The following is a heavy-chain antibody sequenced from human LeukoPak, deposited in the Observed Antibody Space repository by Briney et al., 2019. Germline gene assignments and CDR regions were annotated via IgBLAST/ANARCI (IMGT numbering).Heavy chain of an antibody. V-gene: IGHV3-21*01. CDR1: GFTFSSHS. Sequence: GGSLRLSCAASGFTFSSHSMNWVRQAPGKGLEWVSSISSSSIYIYYADSVKGRFTISRDNAKNSLYLQMNSLRAEDTAVYYCARDRLDIVVFPSSKNRRYMDVWGKGTTVTVSS. D-gene: IGHD2-15*01. J-gene: IGHJ6*03. CDR2: ISSSSIYI. CDR3: ARDRLDIVVFPSSKNRRYMDV.